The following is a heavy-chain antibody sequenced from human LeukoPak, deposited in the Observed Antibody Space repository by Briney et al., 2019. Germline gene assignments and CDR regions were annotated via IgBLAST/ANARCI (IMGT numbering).Heavy chain of an antibody. CDR1: GVSFSGYY. V-gene: IGHV4-34*01. Sequence: PSETLSLTCAVYGVSFSGYYWSWIRQPPGKGLEWIGEINHSGSTNYNPSLKSRVSISVDTSKNQFSLKLSSVTAADSAVYYCARGGASSRPFHYWGQGTLVTVSS. CDR2: INHSGST. D-gene: IGHD3-10*01. CDR3: ARGGASSRPFHY. J-gene: IGHJ4*02.